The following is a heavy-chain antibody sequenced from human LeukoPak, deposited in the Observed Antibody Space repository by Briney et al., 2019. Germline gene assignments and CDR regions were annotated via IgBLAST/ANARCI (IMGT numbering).Heavy chain of an antibody. V-gene: IGHV3-30*02. CDR2: IRYDGSNK. D-gene: IGHD2-2*01. CDR1: GFTFSSYG. Sequence: WGSLRLSCAASGFTFSSYGLHWVRQAPGKGLEWVAFIRYDGSNKYYADSVKGRFTISRDNSKNTLYLQMNSLRAEDTAVYYCAKGSVVPAAMGVPAFDIWGQGTMVTVSS. CDR3: AKGSVVPAAMGVPAFDI. J-gene: IGHJ3*02.